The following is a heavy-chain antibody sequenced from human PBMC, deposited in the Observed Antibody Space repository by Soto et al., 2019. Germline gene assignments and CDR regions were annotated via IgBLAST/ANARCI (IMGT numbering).Heavy chain of an antibody. D-gene: IGHD3-3*01. J-gene: IGHJ4*02. V-gene: IGHV3-23*01. CDR2: IGAGSDGI. CDR3: AKYSTSGPSRFFDL. CDR1: GFTFSIYA. Sequence: PGGSLRLSCAASGFTFSIYAVAWIRQTPGKGLEWVSVIGAGSDGIQYVDSVKGRFSISRDNSKNTLYLHMNSLRAEDTAIYYYAKYSTSGPSRFFDLWGQGTLVTVSS.